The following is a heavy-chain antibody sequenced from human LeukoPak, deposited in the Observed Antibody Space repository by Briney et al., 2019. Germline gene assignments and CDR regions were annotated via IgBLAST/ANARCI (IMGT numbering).Heavy chain of an antibody. J-gene: IGHJ4*02. CDR1: GGTFSSYA. Sequence: SVTVSCKASGGTFSSYAISWVRQAPGQGLEWMGGIIPIFGTANYAQKFQGRVTITTDESTSTAYMELSSLRSEDTAVYYCASGSLEMATITGLYYWGQGTLVTVSS. V-gene: IGHV1-69*05. D-gene: IGHD5-24*01. CDR2: IIPIFGTA. CDR3: ASGSLEMATITGLYY.